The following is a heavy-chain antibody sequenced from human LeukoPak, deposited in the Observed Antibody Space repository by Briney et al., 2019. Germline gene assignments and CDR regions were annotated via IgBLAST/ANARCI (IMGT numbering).Heavy chain of an antibody. CDR3: ARAEYYFDY. Sequence: SETLSLTCTVSGGSISSYYWSWIRQPPGKGLEWIGYIYYSGSTNYNPSLKSRVTISVDTSKNQSSLKLSSVTAADTAVYYCARAEYYFDYWGQGTLVTVSS. CDR1: GGSISSYY. V-gene: IGHV4-59*01. CDR2: IYYSGST. D-gene: IGHD3-10*01. J-gene: IGHJ4*02.